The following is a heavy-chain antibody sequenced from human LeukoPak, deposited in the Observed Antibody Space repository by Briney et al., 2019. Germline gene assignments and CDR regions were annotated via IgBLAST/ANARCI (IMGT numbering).Heavy chain of an antibody. V-gene: IGHV4-38-2*01. Sequence: SETLSLTCGVSGYSISKGYYWAWIRQPPGKGLEWIGTIYHIGSTYYTPSLGSRVTISVDTSKNEFSLNLKSVTAADTAVYYCARAGWIITSGIDYWGQGALVTVSS. CDR2: IYHIGST. D-gene: IGHD3-10*01. J-gene: IGHJ4*01. CDR3: ARAGWIITSGIDY. CDR1: GYSISKGYY.